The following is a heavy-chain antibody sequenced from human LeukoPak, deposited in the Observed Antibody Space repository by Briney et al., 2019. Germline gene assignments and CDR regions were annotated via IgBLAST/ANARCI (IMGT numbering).Heavy chain of an antibody. V-gene: IGHV3-66*01. D-gene: IGHD3-22*01. CDR2: IYSGGST. Sequence: GGSLRLSCAASGFTFRSNYMSWVRQAPGKGLEWVSVIYSGGSTYYADSVKGRFTISRDNSKNTLYLQMNSLRAEDTAVYYCAREARDYYDSSGDFDYWGQGTLVTVSS. CDR1: GFTFRSNY. CDR3: AREARDYYDSSGDFDY. J-gene: IGHJ4*02.